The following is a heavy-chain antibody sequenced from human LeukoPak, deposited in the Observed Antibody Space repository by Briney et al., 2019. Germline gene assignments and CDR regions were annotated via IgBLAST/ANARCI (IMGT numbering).Heavy chain of an antibody. CDR3: VRDIELST. D-gene: IGHD3-16*02. CDR1: GFTFSHSA. J-gene: IGHJ3*01. Sequence: GGSLRLSCAASGFTFSHSAMTWVRQAPGRGLEWVSLISFSGANTYSADSVKGRFTVSRDNSKDTLFLQMNSLRAEDTAIYYCVRDIELSTWGLGTMVTVSS. V-gene: IGHV3-23*01. CDR2: ISFSGANT.